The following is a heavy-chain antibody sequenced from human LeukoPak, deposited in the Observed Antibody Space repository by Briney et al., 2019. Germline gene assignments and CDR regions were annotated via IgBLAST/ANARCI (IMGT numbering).Heavy chain of an antibody. D-gene: IGHD1-14*01. J-gene: IGHJ3*02. Sequence: GGSLRLSCTPSGFTFNIYVMNGVRQAPGKGLEWVSSFSGRGFTYYPDRVKGRFIISRDSYNNRLLLQMNSLRAEHSALYFCAKGSHESPGTMLDAFDMWGQGTVVIVSS. CDR2: FSGRGFT. CDR1: GFTFNIYV. CDR3: AKGSHESPGTMLDAFDM. V-gene: IGHV3-23*01.